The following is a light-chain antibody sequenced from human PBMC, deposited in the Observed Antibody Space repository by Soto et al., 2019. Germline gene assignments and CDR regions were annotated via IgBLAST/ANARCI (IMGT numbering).Light chain of an antibody. CDR2: DVS. CDR1: SSDIDAYNY. CDR3: GSYTTSSNYV. V-gene: IGLV2-14*01. Sequence: SALAQPASVSGSPGQSITISRTGTSSDIDAYNYVSWYQQHPGKAPKLMIYDVSNRPSGISNRFSGSKSGNTASLTISGLQAEDEADYYCGSYTTSSNYVFGTGTKVTVL. J-gene: IGLJ1*01.